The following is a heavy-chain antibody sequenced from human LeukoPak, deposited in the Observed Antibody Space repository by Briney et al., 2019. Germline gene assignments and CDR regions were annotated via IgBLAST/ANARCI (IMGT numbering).Heavy chain of an antibody. V-gene: IGHV4-34*01. CDR3: ARATVLRYFDWLFDY. J-gene: IGHJ4*02. D-gene: IGHD3-9*01. CDR1: GGPFSGYY. CDR2: INHSGST. Sequence: SETLSLTCAVYGGPFSGYYWSWIRQPPGKGLEWIGEINHSGSTNYNPSLKSRVTMSVDTSKNQFSLKLSSVTAADTAVYYCARATVLRYFDWLFDYWGQGTLVTVSS.